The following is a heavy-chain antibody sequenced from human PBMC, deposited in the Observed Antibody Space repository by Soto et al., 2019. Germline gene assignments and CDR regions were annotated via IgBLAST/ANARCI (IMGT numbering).Heavy chain of an antibody. CDR3: ATTRYDILTGPNWFDP. CDR1: GYSFTRYL. V-gene: IGHV5-51*01. D-gene: IGHD3-9*01. J-gene: IGHJ5*02. Sequence: PGESLKLSCKGSGYSFTRYLIGWVRQMPGKGLEWMGIIYPGDSDTRYSPSFQGQVTISADKSISTAYLQWSSLKASDTAMYYCATTRYDILTGPNWFDPWGQGTLVTVSS. CDR2: IYPGDSDT.